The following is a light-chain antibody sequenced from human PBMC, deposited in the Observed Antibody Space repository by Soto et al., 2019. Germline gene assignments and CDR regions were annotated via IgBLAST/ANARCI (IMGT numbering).Light chain of an antibody. J-gene: IGLJ1*01. CDR2: EVS. V-gene: IGLV2-8*01. Sequence: QSALTQPPSASGSPGQSVTISCTGTSSDVGGYNYVSWYQQHPGKAPKLLIYEVSKRPSGVPDRFSGSKSGNTASLTVSGLQAADEADYYCSSYAGSNNPHVFGTGTKLTVL. CDR1: SSDVGGYNY. CDR3: SSYAGSNNPHV.